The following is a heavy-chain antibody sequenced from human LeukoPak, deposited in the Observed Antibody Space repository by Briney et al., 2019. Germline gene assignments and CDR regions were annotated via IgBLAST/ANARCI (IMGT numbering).Heavy chain of an antibody. CDR1: GFTFSSYS. V-gene: IGHV3-48*01. J-gene: IGHJ4*02. CDR3: ARDLPDLYSSGWTSFDY. CDR2: ISSSSSTI. Sequence: GGSLRLSCAASGFTFSSYSMNWVRQAPGKGLEWVSYISSSSSTIYYADSVKGRFSISRDNAKNSLYLQMNSLRAEDTAVYYCARDLPDLYSSGWTSFDYWGQGTLVTVSS. D-gene: IGHD6-19*01.